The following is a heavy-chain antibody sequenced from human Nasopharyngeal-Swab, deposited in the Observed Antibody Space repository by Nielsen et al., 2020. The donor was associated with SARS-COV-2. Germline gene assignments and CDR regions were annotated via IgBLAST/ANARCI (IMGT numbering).Heavy chain of an antibody. D-gene: IGHD2-2*01. V-gene: IGHV1-18*01. Sequence: ASVKVSCRASGYTFTSYGISWVRQAPGQGLEWMRWISAYNGNTNYAQKLQGRVTMTTDTSTSTAYMELRSLRSDDTAVYYCARDHSPIFCSSTSCHLYYYYGMDVWGQGTTVTVSS. J-gene: IGHJ6*02. CDR2: ISAYNGNT. CDR1: GYTFTSYG. CDR3: ARDHSPIFCSSTSCHLYYYYGMDV.